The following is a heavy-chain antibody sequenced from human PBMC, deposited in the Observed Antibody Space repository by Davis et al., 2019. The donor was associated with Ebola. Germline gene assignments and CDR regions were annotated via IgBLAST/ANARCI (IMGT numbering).Heavy chain of an antibody. CDR1: GYSFNSYN. CDR3: ARSRGWLFLYGMDV. CDR2: MNHTSGNT. V-gene: IGHV1-8*01. D-gene: IGHD3-9*01. J-gene: IGHJ6*02. Sequence: ASVKVSCKASGYSFNSYNINWVRQAAGQGLEWMGWMNHTSGNTGYAQKIEGRVNMTRDASISTAYMELSSLTSEDTAVYYCARSRGWLFLYGMDVWGQGTTVTVSS.